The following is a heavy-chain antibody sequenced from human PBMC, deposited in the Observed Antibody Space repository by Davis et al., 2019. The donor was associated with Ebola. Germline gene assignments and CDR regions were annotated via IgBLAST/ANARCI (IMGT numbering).Heavy chain of an antibody. Sequence: PSETLSLTCTVSGGSISSHYWSWIRQPPGKGLEWIGYVYYSGSTNYNPSLKTRVTTSVDTSKNQFSLRLSSVTAADTAVYYCARNLGGDPPGFEYWGQGTLVTVSS. CDR1: GGSISSHY. D-gene: IGHD2-21*02. J-gene: IGHJ4*02. CDR2: VYYSGST. CDR3: ARNLGGDPPGFEY. V-gene: IGHV4-59*11.